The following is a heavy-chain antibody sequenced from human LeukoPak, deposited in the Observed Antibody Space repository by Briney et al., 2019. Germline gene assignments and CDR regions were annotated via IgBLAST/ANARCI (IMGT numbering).Heavy chain of an antibody. D-gene: IGHD6-19*01. CDR2: ISYDGSNK. Sequence: GGSLRLSCAASGFTFSSYGMHWVRQAPGKGLEWVAVISYDGSNKYFADSVKGRFTISRDNSKNTLYLQMNSLRAEDTAVYYCAKDSGIAVAGTLRAFDIWGQGTMVTVSS. V-gene: IGHV3-30*18. CDR1: GFTFSSYG. CDR3: AKDSGIAVAGTLRAFDI. J-gene: IGHJ3*02.